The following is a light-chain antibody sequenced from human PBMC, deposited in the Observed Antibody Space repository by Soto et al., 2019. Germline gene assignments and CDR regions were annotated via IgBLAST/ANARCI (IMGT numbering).Light chain of an antibody. J-gene: IGLJ2*01. CDR3: GTWDSSLSAGLVV. CDR1: SSNIGNNY. CDR2: ENN. V-gene: IGLV1-51*02. Sequence: QSALTQPPSVSAAPGQKVTISCSGSSSNIGNNYVSWYQQLPGTAPKLLIYENNKRPSGIPDRFSGSKSGTSATLGITGLQTGDEADYYCGTWDSSLSAGLVVFGGGTKLTVL.